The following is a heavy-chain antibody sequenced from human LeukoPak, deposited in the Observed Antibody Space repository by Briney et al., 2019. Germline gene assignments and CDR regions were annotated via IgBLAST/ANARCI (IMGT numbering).Heavy chain of an antibody. J-gene: IGHJ4*02. CDR2: IWYDGSNK. CDR3: ARDPVPHSYYYDSSGYYFDY. V-gene: IGHV3-33*08. CDR1: GFTFSDYY. D-gene: IGHD3-22*01. Sequence: GGSLRLSCAASGFTFSDYYMSWIRQAPGKGLEWVAVIWYDGSNKYYADSVKGRFTISRDNSKNTLYLQMNSLRAEDTAVYYCARDPVPHSYYYDSSGYYFDYWGQGTLVTVSS.